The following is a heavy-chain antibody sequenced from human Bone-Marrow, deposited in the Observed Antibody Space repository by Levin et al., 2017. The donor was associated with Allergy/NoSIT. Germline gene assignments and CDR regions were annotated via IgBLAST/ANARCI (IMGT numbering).Heavy chain of an antibody. CDR2: TRNKAQNYIT. J-gene: IGHJ4*02. CDR3: VIWQWGHPD. Sequence: GGSLRLSCAASGFTFSDHDMDWVRQAPGKGLEWVGRTRNKAQNYITTYAASVEGRFTISRDDSKNSLFLQMNSLKIEDTAVYYCVIWQWGHPDWGQGTLLTVSS. V-gene: IGHV3-72*01. D-gene: IGHD6-19*01. CDR1: GFTFSDHD.